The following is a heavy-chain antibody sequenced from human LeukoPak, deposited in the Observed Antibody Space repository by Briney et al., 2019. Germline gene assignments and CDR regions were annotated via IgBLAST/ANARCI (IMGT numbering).Heavy chain of an antibody. Sequence: SETLSLTYTVSGGSISSYYWSWIRQPPGKGLEWIGYIYYSGSTNYNPSLKSRVTISVDTSKNQFSLKLSSVTAADTAVYYCARIAGAGDNWFDPWGQGTLVTVSS. V-gene: IGHV4-59*01. CDR3: ARIAGAGDNWFDP. J-gene: IGHJ5*02. CDR2: IYYSGST. CDR1: GGSISSYY. D-gene: IGHD2-21*01.